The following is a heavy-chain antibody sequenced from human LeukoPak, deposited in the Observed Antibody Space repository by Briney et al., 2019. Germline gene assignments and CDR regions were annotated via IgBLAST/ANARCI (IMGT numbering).Heavy chain of an antibody. V-gene: IGHV4-59*01. CDR3: ARGKPDYSNYVRSHAFDI. J-gene: IGHJ3*02. D-gene: IGHD4-11*01. CDR2: IYYSGST. CDR1: GGSISSYY. Sequence: SETLSLTCTVSGGSISSYYWSWIRQPPGKGLEWNGYIYYSGSTNYNPSLKSRVTISVDTSKNQFSLKLSSVTAADTAVYYCARGKPDYSNYVRSHAFDIWGQGTMVTVSS.